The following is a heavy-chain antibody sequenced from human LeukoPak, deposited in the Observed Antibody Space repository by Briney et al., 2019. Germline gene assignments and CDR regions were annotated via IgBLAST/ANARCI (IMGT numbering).Heavy chain of an antibody. J-gene: IGHJ4*02. V-gene: IGHV1-8*01. CDR2: MNPNSGNT. CDR1: AYSFTGYD. Sequence: EASVKVSCKASAYSFTGYDINWVRQATGQGLEWMGWMNPNSGNTGYAQKFQGRVTMTRDTSINTAYMELNSLRSEDTAVYYCARGTPSGWLGAVYWGQGTLVTVSS. CDR3: ARGTPSGWLGAVY. D-gene: IGHD6-19*01.